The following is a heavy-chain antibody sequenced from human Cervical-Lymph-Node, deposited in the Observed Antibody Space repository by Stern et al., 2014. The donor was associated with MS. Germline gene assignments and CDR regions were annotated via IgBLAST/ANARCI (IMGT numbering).Heavy chain of an antibody. CDR1: GSTVSSNY. V-gene: IGHV3-53*01. CDR2: IDAGGNT. CDR3: ARGHLLD. Sequence: EVQLEESGGGLIQRGGSLRLSCAASGSTVSSNYMSWVRQAPGKGLEWVSVIDAGGNTYYADSVRGRFTISRDNSENTLHLQMNNLRAEDTALYYCARGHLLDWGQGTLVTVS. J-gene: IGHJ4*02.